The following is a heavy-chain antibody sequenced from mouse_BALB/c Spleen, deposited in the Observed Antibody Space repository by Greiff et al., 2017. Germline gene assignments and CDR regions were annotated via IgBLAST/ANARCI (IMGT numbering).Heavy chain of an antibody. V-gene: IGHV1-9*01. CDR3: ARHYRYDGYFDY. J-gene: IGHJ2*01. Sequence: QVQLKQSGAELMKPGASVKISCKATGYTFSSYWIEWVKQRPGHGLEWIGEILPGSGSTNYNEKFKGKATFTADTSSNTAYMQLSSLTSEDSAVYYCARHYRYDGYFDYWGQGTTLTVSS. D-gene: IGHD2-14*01. CDR1: GYTFSSYW. CDR2: ILPGSGST.